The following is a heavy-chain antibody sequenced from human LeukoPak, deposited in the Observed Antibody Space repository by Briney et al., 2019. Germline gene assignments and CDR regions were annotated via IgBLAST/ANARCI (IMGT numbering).Heavy chain of an antibody. Sequence: GGSLRLSCAASGFTFSSYAMHWVRQAPGKGLEWVANINEDGSQKYYVDSVKGRFTISRDNTKKLVFLQMNSLRVEDTAVYYCARDEVGGYYFEWGQGNLVNVSS. CDR1: GFTFSSYA. CDR3: ARDEVGGYYFE. J-gene: IGHJ4*02. CDR2: INEDGSQK. D-gene: IGHD3-3*01. V-gene: IGHV3-7*01.